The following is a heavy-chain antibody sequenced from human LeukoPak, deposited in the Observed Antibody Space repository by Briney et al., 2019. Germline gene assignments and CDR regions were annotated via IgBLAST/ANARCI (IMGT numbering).Heavy chain of an antibody. J-gene: IGHJ3*02. CDR2: VYYTGST. V-gene: IGHV4-4*02. CDR3: ARGAYPDAFDI. CDR1: GGSISSSNW. D-gene: IGHD2-2*02. Sequence: PSGTLSLTCAVSGGSISSSNWWSWVRPPPGKGLEWIGYVYYTGSTNYNPSLKSRVTISVDTSKNQFSLKLRSVTTADTAVYYCARGAYPDAFDIWGQGTMVTVSS.